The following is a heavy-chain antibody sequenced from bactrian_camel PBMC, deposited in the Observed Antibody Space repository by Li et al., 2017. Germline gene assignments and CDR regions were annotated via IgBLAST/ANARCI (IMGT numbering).Heavy chain of an antibody. D-gene: IGHD6*01. CDR2: IDSDGET. CDR3: AAVRYGVTWYPLCRARSADFGY. CDR1: TGTFRSAC. V-gene: IGHV3S68*01. J-gene: IGHJ6*01. Sequence: HVQLVESGGGSVQDGGSLRLSCAARTGTFRSACMGWIRQVSGKEREGVASIDSDGETTYADSAKGRFTISKDNAKNTLYLQMNSLKPEDTAMYYCAAVRYGVTWYPLCRARSADFGYWGAGTQVTVS.